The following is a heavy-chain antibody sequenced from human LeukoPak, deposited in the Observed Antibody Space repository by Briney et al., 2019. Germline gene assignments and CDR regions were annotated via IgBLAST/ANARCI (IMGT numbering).Heavy chain of an antibody. CDR2: IYTSGST. V-gene: IGHV4-61*02. CDR1: GGSISSGSYY. CDR3: ARGRYKLYYFDY. J-gene: IGHJ4*02. Sequence: SQTLSLTCTVSGGSISSGSYYWSWIRQPAGKGLEWIGRIYTSGSTNYNPSVNSRVIISVDTSKNQFSLKLSSVTAADTAVYYCARGRYKLYYFDYWGQGTLVTVSS. D-gene: IGHD1-1*01.